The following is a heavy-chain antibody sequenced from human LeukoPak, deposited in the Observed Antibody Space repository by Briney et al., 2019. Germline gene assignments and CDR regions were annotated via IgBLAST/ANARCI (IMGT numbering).Heavy chain of an antibody. Sequence: ASVKVSCKVSGYTLTELSMHWVRQAPGKGLEWMGGFDPEDGETIYAQKFQGRVTMTEDTSTDTAYMELSSLRSEDTAVYYCARSYYDFWSGYYTYFDYWGQGILVTVSS. J-gene: IGHJ4*02. D-gene: IGHD3-3*01. CDR3: ARSYYDFWSGYYTYFDY. V-gene: IGHV1-24*01. CDR2: FDPEDGET. CDR1: GYTLTELS.